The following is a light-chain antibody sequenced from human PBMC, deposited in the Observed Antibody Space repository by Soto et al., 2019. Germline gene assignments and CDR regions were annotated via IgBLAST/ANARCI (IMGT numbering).Light chain of an antibody. J-gene: IGKJ1*01. Sequence: DIQMTQSPSTLSGSVGDRVTITCRASERIGSWLAWYQQKPAKAPKLLIYKASSLESGVPSRFSGSGSETEFTLTISSMKPDDFGTYYCQQYNSYGTFGHGTKVDIK. CDR3: QQYNSYGT. CDR2: KAS. V-gene: IGKV1-5*03. CDR1: ERIGSW.